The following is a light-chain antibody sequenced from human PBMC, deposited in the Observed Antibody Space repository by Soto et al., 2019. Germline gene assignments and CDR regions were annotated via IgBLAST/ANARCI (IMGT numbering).Light chain of an antibody. CDR2: DAS. CDR1: QSVSSTY. CDR3: QQRSNWPPSIT. J-gene: IGKJ5*01. V-gene: IGKV3D-20*02. Sequence: EIVLTQSPGTLSLSPGERATLSCRASQSVSSTYLAWYQHKPGQAPRLVIFDASNRATGIPARFSGSGSGTDFTLTISKVEPEDFAVYYCQQRSNWPPSITFGQGTRLEIK.